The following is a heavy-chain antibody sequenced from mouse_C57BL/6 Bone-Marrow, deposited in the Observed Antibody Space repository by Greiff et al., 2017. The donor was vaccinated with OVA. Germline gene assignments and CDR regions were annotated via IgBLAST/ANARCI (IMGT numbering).Heavy chain of an antibody. CDR2: IYPGDGDT. CDR3: ARSVVALDY. D-gene: IGHD1-1*01. V-gene: IGHV1-82*01. Sequence: VQGVESGPELVKPGASVKISCKASGYAFSSSWMNWVKQRPGKGLEWIGRIYPGDGDTNYNGKFKGKATLTADKSSSTAYMQLSSLTSEDSAVYFCARSVVALDYWGQGTTLTVSS. J-gene: IGHJ2*01. CDR1: GYAFSSSW.